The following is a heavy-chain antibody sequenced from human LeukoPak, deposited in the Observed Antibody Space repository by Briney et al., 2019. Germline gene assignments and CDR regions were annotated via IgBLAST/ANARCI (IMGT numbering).Heavy chain of an antibody. CDR3: ARGGYCSSTSCYVFDS. J-gene: IGHJ4*02. CDR1: GGSISSGDYY. D-gene: IGHD2-2*01. V-gene: IGHV4-30-4*02. Sequence: PSETLSLTCTVSGGSISSGDYYWSWIRQPPGKGLEWIGYIYDSGTTYYNPSLKSRVTISVDTSKNQFSLKMTSVISVKTALYYCARGGYCSSTSCYVFDSWGQGTLVTVSS. CDR2: IYDSGTT.